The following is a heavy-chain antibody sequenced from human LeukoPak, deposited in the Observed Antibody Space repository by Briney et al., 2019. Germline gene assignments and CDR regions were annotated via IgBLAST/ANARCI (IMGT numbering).Heavy chain of an antibody. D-gene: IGHD4-11*01. V-gene: IGHV3-66*02. CDR2: IYSGGNT. CDR1: GFTVSSNY. J-gene: IGHJ6*03. Sequence: GGSLRLSCAASGFTVSSNYMSWVRQAPGKGLEWVSVIYSGGNTYYADSVKGRFTISRDNSKNTLYLQMNSLRAEDTAVYYCAIDQGTTVTGYYYYYMDVWGKGTTVTVSS. CDR3: AIDQGTTVTGYYYYYMDV.